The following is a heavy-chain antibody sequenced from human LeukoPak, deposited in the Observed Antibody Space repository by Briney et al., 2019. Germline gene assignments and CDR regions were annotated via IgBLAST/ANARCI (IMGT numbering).Heavy chain of an antibody. CDR1: GFTFSAYE. CDR3: ARDGGFCSSTSCPRPFDF. J-gene: IGHJ3*01. Sequence: GGSLRLSCAASGFTFSAYEMNWVRQAPGKGLEWVSYIRSSAATIYYADSVKGRFTISRDNAKNSLFLQMNSLRAEDTGVYYCARDGGFCSSTSCPRPFDFWGQGTVVTVSS. V-gene: IGHV3-48*03. D-gene: IGHD2-2*01. CDR2: IRSSAATI.